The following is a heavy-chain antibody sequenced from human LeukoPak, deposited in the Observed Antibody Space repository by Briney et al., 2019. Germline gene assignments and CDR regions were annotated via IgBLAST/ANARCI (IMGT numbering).Heavy chain of an antibody. J-gene: IGHJ4*02. CDR1: GFTFSSYA. Sequence: GGSLRLSCAASGFTFSSYAMRWVRQAPGKGLEWVAVISYNGSNKYYADSVKGRFTISRDNSKNTLYLQMNSLRAEDTAVYYCRGGSSGWLDGDYWGQGTLVTVSS. CDR2: ISYNGSNK. CDR3: RGGSSGWLDGDY. V-gene: IGHV3-30*04. D-gene: IGHD6-19*01.